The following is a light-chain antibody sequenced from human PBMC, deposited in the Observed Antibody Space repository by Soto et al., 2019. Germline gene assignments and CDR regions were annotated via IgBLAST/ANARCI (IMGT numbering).Light chain of an antibody. J-gene: IGKJ1*01. CDR2: KAS. CDR1: QSISVR. V-gene: IGKV1-5*03. Sequence: DIQMTQSPSTLSASVGDRVTSTCRASQSISVRLAWYQQKAGKAPNLLIYKASRLESGVPSRFSGSGSETEFTLTISGLQPGDSATYYCQQYNSYSPTFGQGTKVDIK. CDR3: QQYNSYSPT.